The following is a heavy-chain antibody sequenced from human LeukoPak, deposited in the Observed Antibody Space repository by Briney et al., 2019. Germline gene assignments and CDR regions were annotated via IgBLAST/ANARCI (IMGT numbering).Heavy chain of an antibody. Sequence: ASVKVSCKAAGYTFTAHYIHWVRQAPGQGLEWMGWINSDNGVTSYAQKFQGRVTMTRDTSVSTAYLDLSRLRSDDTAVYYCARDGSRTAFDIWGQGTMVTVSS. V-gene: IGHV1-2*02. CDR3: ARDGSRTAFDI. D-gene: IGHD3-10*01. CDR1: GYTFTAHY. J-gene: IGHJ3*02. CDR2: INSDNGVT.